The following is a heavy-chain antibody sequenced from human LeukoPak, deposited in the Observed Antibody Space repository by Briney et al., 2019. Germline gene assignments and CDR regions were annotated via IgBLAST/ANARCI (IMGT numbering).Heavy chain of an antibody. D-gene: IGHD3-10*01. V-gene: IGHV1-2*02. CDR3: ARGPPRNYYGSGSFNLDY. CDR1: GYTFTSYG. J-gene: IGHJ4*02. Sequence: ASVKVSCKASGYTFTSYGISWVRQAPGQGLEWMGWINPNSGGTNHAQKFQGRVTMTRDTSISTAYMELSRLRSDDTAVYYCARGPPRNYYGSGSFNLDYWGQGTLVTVSS. CDR2: INPNSGGT.